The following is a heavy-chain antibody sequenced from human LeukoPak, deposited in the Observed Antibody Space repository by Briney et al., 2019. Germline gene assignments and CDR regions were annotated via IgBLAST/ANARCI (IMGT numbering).Heavy chain of an antibody. J-gene: IGHJ6*03. CDR1: GHTFTSYA. D-gene: IGHD3-22*01. Sequence: GASVKVSCKASGHTFTSYAMNWVRQAPGQGLEWMGWINTNTGNPTYAQGFTGRFVFSLDTSVSTAYLQISSLKAEDTAVYYCARGDSGSSGYYWPLSHPVHYYYMDVWGKGTTVTVSS. CDR3: ARGDSGSSGYYWPLSHPVHYYYMDV. V-gene: IGHV7-4-1*02. CDR2: INTNTGNP.